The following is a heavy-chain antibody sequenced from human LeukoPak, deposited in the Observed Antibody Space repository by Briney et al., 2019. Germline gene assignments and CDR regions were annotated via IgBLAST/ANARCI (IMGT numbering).Heavy chain of an antibody. CDR2: IYYSGST. V-gene: IGHV4-59*01. Sequence: SETLSLTCTVSGGSISSYYWSWIRQPPGKGLEWIGYIYYSGSTNYNPSLKSRVTISVDTSKNQFSLKLSSVTAADTAVYYCARAFVSSGVAWEYYFDYWGQGTLATVSS. CDR1: GGSISSYY. J-gene: IGHJ4*02. CDR3: ARAFVSSGVAWEYYFDY. D-gene: IGHD6-19*01.